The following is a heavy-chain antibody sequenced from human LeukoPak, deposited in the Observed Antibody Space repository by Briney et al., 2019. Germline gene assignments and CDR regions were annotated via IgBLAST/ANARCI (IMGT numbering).Heavy chain of an antibody. Sequence: GESLKISCQGSGYSFTSYYIGWVRQMPGKGLEWMGIIYPADSDTKYSPSFQGQVTISADKSIGTAYLQWSSLKSSDTAMYYCAIRYSGGYNDYWGQGTLVTVSS. D-gene: IGHD1-26*01. CDR2: IYPADSDT. CDR3: AIRYSGGYNDY. CDR1: GYSFTSYY. J-gene: IGHJ4*02. V-gene: IGHV5-51*01.